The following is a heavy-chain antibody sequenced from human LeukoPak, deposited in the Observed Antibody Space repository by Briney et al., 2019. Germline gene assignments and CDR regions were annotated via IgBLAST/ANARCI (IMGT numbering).Heavy chain of an antibody. V-gene: IGHV4-59*01. CDR3: ARVVLVGDAFDI. CDR1: GGSISSYY. CDR2: IYYSGST. J-gene: IGHJ3*02. Sequence: PSETLSLTCTASGGSISSYYWSWIRQPPGKGLEWIGYIYYSGSTNYNPSLKSRVTISVDTPKNQFSLKLSSVTAADTAVYYCARVVLVGDAFDIWGQGTMATVSS.